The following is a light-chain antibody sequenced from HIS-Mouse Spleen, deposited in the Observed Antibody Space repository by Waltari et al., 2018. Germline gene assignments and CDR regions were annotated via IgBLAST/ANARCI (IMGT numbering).Light chain of an antibody. CDR2: DVS. J-gene: IGLJ1*01. CDR3: CSYAGSYTGV. CDR1: SSDVGCYNY. Sequence: QSALTQPRSVSGSPGQSVTISCTGTSSDVGCYNYVSWYQQHPGKAPKLMIYDVSTRPSGVPARFSGSKSGNTASLTISGLQAEDEAYYYCCSYAGSYTGVFGTGTKVTVL. V-gene: IGLV2-11*01.